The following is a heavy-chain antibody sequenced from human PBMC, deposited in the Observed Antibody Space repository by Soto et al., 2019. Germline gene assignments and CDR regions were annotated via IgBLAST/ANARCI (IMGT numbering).Heavy chain of an antibody. Sequence: EVQLLESGGGLVQPGGSLRLSCAASGFTFSSYAMSWVRQAPGKGLEWVSAISGSGGSTYYADSVKGRFTISRDNSKNTLYLQMNSLRAEDTAVYYCAKDGAGYCSGGSCDPSYWYFDLWGRGTLVTVSS. CDR1: GFTFSSYA. J-gene: IGHJ2*01. V-gene: IGHV3-23*01. CDR2: ISGSGGST. D-gene: IGHD2-15*01. CDR3: AKDGAGYCSGGSCDPSYWYFDL.